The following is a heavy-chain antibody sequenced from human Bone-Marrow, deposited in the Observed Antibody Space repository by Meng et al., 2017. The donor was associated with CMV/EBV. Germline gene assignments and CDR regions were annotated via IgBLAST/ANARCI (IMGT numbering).Heavy chain of an antibody. CDR2: IIPMYATA. D-gene: IGHD2-2*01. J-gene: IGHJ4*02. CDR3: ARGGRWGYQLLLGPGGYFDY. Sequence: SVKVSCKASGGTFTNYAISWVRQAPGEGLEWMGGIIPMYATANYAERFQGRVTMTTDTSTSTAYMELRSLRSDDTAVYYCARGGRWGYQLLLGPGGYFDYWGQGTLVTVSS. CDR1: GGTFTNYA. V-gene: IGHV1-69*05.